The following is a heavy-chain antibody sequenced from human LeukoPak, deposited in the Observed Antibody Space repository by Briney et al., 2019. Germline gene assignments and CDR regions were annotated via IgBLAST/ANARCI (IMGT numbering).Heavy chain of an antibody. V-gene: IGHV4-39*07. Sequence: SETLSLTCTVSGGSLSSSSYYWGWIRQPPGKGLEWIGSIYYSGSTYYNPSLKSRATISVDTSKKQFSLKLSAVTAADTAVYYCARVGPRKYFGELLSYFDYWGQGTLVTVSS. D-gene: IGHD3-10*01. CDR1: GGSLSSSSYY. J-gene: IGHJ4*02. CDR2: IYYSGST. CDR3: ARVGPRKYFGELLSYFDY.